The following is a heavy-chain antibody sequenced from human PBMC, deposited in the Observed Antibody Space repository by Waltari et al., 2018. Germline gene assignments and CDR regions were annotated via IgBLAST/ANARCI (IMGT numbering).Heavy chain of an antibody. Sequence: QVQLQESGPGLVKPSETLSLTCTVSGASISTSPYYWGWIRQPPGKGLEWIGNIYSAGYTYYDPSLNSRVTISVDTSKNQFSLKMSSVTAADTAIYYCARVSGGYPVGWIDPWGQGTVVTVSS. CDR1: GASISTSPYY. J-gene: IGHJ5*02. CDR2: IYSAGYT. CDR3: ARVSGGYPVGWIDP. V-gene: IGHV4-39*07. D-gene: IGHD1-26*01.